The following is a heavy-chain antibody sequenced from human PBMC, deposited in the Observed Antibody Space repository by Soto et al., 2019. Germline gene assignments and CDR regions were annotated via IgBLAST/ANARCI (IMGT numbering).Heavy chain of an antibody. CDR3: VGAHGDYPHFDS. Sequence: QVQLRESGPGLVKPSQTLSLTCTVSGGSFSSADYYWTWIRQPPGKGLEWVGYIYYSGSTYYNPSLRSRLSISLDTSKRQFSLKLSSVTVADTAVYYCVGAHGDYPHFDSWGQGTLVTVSS. J-gene: IGHJ4*02. CDR2: IYYSGST. V-gene: IGHV4-30-4*01. CDR1: GGSFSSADYY. D-gene: IGHD4-17*01.